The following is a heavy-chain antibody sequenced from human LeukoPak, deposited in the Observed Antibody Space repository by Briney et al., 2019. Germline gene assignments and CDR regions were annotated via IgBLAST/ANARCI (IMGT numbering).Heavy chain of an antibody. CDR1: GGTFSSYA. Sequence: ASVKVSCKASGGTFSSYAISWVRQAPGQGLEWMGGIIPIFGTANYAQKLQGRVTMTTDTSTSTAYMELRSLRSDDTAVYYCARDLGDYYDSSGRTFDYWGQGTLVTVSS. CDR3: ARDLGDYYDSSGRTFDY. D-gene: IGHD3-22*01. CDR2: IIPIFGTA. J-gene: IGHJ4*02. V-gene: IGHV1-69*05.